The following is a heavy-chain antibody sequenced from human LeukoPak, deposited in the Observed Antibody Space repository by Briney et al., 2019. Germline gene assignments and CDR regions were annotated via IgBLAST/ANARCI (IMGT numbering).Heavy chain of an antibody. CDR3: ARVRHLGGRTDY. V-gene: IGHV3-23*01. CDR1: RFTFSNYA. Sequence: PGESLRLSCAASRFTFSNYAMHWVRQAPGKGLEWVSTIDGPTFRTHYADSVMGRFTISRDNAKNSLYLQMNSLRDEDTAVYYCARVRHLGGRTDYWGQGTLVTVSS. CDR2: IDGPTFRT. J-gene: IGHJ4*02. D-gene: IGHD3-16*01.